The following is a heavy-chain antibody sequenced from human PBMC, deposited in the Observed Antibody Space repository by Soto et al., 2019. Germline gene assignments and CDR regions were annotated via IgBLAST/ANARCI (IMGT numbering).Heavy chain of an antibody. J-gene: IGHJ6*02. Sequence: QVQLVQSGAEVKKPGSSVKVSCKASGGTFSSYAISWVRQAPGQGLEWMGGIIPIFGTANYAQKFQGRVTITADKSTSTAYMELSSLRSEDTAVYYCAREYRGLGEHYYYYYGMDVWGQGTTVTVSS. V-gene: IGHV1-69*06. CDR3: AREYRGLGEHYYYYYGMDV. CDR2: IIPIFGTA. CDR1: GGTFSSYA. D-gene: IGHD2-2*01.